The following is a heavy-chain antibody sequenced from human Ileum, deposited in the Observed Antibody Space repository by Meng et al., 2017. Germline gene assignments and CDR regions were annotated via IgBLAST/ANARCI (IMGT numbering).Heavy chain of an antibody. J-gene: IGHJ4*02. CDR3: ARIFCTATDCYYDY. D-gene: IGHD2-21*02. CDR1: GFTFSGFR. CDR2: INQGGSDK. Sequence: GESLKISCAGSGFTFSGFRMSWVRQAPGKGLEWVANINQGGSDKYYMDSVKGRFTISRDNAEGPLSLQMNSLRAEDTAVYYCARIFCTATDCYYDYWGQGTLVTVSS. V-gene: IGHV3-7*01.